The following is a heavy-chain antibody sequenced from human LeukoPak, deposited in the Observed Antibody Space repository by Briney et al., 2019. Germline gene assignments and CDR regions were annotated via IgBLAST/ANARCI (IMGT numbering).Heavy chain of an antibody. Sequence: PSETLSLTCTVSGGSISSSSYYWGWIRQPPGKGLEWIGSIYYSGSTYYNPSLKGRVTISVDTSKNQFSLKLSSVTAADTAVYYCARGIQLWSPVDYWGQGTLVTVSS. CDR1: GGSISSSSYY. CDR3: ARGIQLWSPVDY. J-gene: IGHJ4*02. D-gene: IGHD5-18*01. V-gene: IGHV4-39*07. CDR2: IYYSGST.